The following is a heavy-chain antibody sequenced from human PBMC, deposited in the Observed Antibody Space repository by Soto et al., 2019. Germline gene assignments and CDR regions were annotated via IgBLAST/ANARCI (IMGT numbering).Heavy chain of an antibody. Sequence: SETLSLTCTVSCGSISSSSYYWGWIRQPPGKGLEWIGSIYYSGSTYYNPSLKSRVTISVDTSKNQFSLKLSSVTAADTAVYYCARSSIAAESNAFYIWGQGTMVTVSS. D-gene: IGHD6-13*01. J-gene: IGHJ3*02. V-gene: IGHV4-39*01. CDR2: IYYSGST. CDR1: CGSISSSSYY. CDR3: ARSSIAAESNAFYI.